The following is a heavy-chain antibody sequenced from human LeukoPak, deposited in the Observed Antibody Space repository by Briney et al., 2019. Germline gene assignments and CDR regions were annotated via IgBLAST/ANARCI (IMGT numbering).Heavy chain of an antibody. CDR3: TRGKLIVLVPAPI. J-gene: IGHJ3*02. CDR2: IKQDGSEK. CDR1: GFTFSSYW. Sequence: GGSLRLSCAASGFTFSSYWMSWVRQAPGKGLEWVANIKQDGSEKYYVDSVKGRFTISRDNAKNSLYLQMNSLRAEDTAVYYCTRGKLIVLVPAPIWGQGTMVTVSS. D-gene: IGHD2-2*01. V-gene: IGHV3-7*01.